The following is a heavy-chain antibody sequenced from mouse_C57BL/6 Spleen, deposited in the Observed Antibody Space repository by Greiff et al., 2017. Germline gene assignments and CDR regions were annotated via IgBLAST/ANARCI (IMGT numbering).Heavy chain of an antibody. D-gene: IGHD1-1*01. V-gene: IGHV14-3*01. CDR3: ARLGTTVVAPSYFDY. Sequence: EVKLQESVAELVRPGASVKLSCTASGFNIKNTYMHWVKQRPEQGLEWIGRIDPANGNTKYAPKFQGKATITTDTSSNTAYLQLSSLTSEDTAIYYCARLGTTVVAPSYFDYWGQGTTLTVSS. CDR2: IDPANGNT. CDR1: GFNIKNTY. J-gene: IGHJ2*01.